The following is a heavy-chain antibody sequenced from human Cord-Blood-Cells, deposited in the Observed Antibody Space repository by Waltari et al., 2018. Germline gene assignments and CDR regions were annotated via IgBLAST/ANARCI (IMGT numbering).Heavy chain of an antibody. J-gene: IGHJ4*02. CDR1: GFTFSSYG. CDR2: IWYDGSNK. D-gene: IGHD6-13*01. CDR3: AREGAAAENYFDY. Sequence: QVQLVESGGGVVQPGRSLRLSCAASGFTFSSYGLRWGRQAPGKGLEWVAVIWYDGSNKYYADSVKGRFTISRDNSKNTLYLQMNSLRAEDTAVYYCAREGAAAENYFDYWGQGTLVTVSS. V-gene: IGHV3-33*01.